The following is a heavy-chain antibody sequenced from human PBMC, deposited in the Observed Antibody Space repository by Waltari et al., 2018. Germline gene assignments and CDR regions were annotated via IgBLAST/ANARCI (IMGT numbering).Heavy chain of an antibody. CDR1: GGSFSGYY. CDR2: INHSGST. Sequence: QVQLQQWGAGLLKPSETLSLTCAVYGGSFSGYYWSWLRQPPGKGVEWIGEINHSGSTNYNPSLKSRVTISVDTSKNQFSLKLSSVTAADTAVYYCARGRKYDFWSGYYTPGWFDPWGQGTLVTVSS. CDR3: ARGRKYDFWSGYYTPGWFDP. J-gene: IGHJ5*02. V-gene: IGHV4-34*01. D-gene: IGHD3-3*01.